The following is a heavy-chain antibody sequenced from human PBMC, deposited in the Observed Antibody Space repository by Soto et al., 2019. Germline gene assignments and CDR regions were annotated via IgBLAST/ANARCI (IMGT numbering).Heavy chain of an antibody. Sequence: PGGSLRLSCAASGFTFSNYAMHWVRQAPGKGLEWMAVIPDDGDKIHYADSVKGHFTISRDNSKNMLYLQINSLRVEDTAVYYCVRGSCGDCWSNDYWGQGTQVTVSS. CDR3: VRGSCGDCWSNDY. CDR2: IPDDGDKI. CDR1: GFTFSNYA. D-gene: IGHD2-21*02. J-gene: IGHJ4*02. V-gene: IGHV3-30-3*01.